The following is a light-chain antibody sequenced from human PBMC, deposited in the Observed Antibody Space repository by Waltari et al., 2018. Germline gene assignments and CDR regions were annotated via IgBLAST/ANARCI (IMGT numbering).Light chain of an antibody. CDR2: DVS. J-gene: IGLJ2*01. V-gene: IGLV2-14*03. Sequence: QSALTQPASVSGSPGQSITIPCTGTSSDVGGYNYVSWYQHHPDKAPKLIISDVSNRPAGVSSRFSDSKSGNTASLTISGLQAEDEANYYCSTYSTTSTLVVLGGGTKLTVL. CDR3: STYSTTSTLVV. CDR1: SSDVGGYNY.